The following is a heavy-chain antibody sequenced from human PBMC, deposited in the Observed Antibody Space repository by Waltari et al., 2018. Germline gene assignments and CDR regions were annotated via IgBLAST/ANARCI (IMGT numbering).Heavy chain of an antibody. Sequence: EVQLLASGGDLVQPWGSLRLSCAASGFTFSHRPMVWVRQAPGKGLEWVSIIDRNDDTSYADSVKGRFTISKDISKTTLYLQMHSLRVEDTGVYFCARGGLAEAAGGLWTGWFGPWGQGTLVTVSS. J-gene: IGHJ5*02. D-gene: IGHD6-13*01. V-gene: IGHV3-23*03. CDR1: GFTFSHRP. CDR2: IIDRNDDT. CDR3: ARGGLAEAAGGLWTGWFGP.